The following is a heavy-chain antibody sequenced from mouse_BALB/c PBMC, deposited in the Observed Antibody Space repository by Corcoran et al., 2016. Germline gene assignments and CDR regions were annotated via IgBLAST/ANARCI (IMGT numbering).Heavy chain of an antibody. CDR1: GFSLSTSGMD. D-gene: IGHD4-1*01. J-gene: IGHJ2*01. CDR2: IWWDDVK. V-gene: IGHV8-8*01. Sequence: QVTLKESGPGRLQPSQTLSLTCSFSGFSLSTSGMDVGWIRQPYGKGLEWLAHIWWDDVKRYDPALKSRLTISKDTSNSQVFLKIASVDTADTAAYYCARTWDECYFDYWGQGTTLTVSS. CDR3: ARTWDECYFDY.